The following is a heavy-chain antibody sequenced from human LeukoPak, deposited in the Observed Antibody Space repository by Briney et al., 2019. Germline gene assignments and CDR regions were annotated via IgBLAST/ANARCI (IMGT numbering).Heavy chain of an antibody. V-gene: IGHV1-18*01. D-gene: IGHD3-3*01. CDR3: ARTHDFWATRKGDYFDP. J-gene: IGHJ4*02. CDR1: GYTFASYY. CDR2: ISGYNGNT. Sequence: ASVKVSCKASGYTFASYYISWERQAPGQGLEWMGWISGYNGNTNYAQRFQDRITMTVDKSTTTVYMELNSLRLDATAVYYCARTHDFWATRKGDYFDPWGQGTLVTVSS.